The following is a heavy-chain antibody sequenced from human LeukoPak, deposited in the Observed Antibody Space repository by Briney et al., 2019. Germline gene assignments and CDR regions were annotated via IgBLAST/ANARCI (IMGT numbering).Heavy chain of an antibody. Sequence: AGGSLRLSCAASGFTVSSNYMSWVRQAPGKGLEWVSVISGSGDTTYYADSVKGRFTISRDNSKNTLYLQMNSLRAEDTAVYFCARSRDGYKRFDSWGQGTLVTVSS. J-gene: IGHJ4*02. CDR3: ARSRDGYKRFDS. CDR2: ISGSGDTT. CDR1: GFTVSSNY. D-gene: IGHD5-24*01. V-gene: IGHV3-53*01.